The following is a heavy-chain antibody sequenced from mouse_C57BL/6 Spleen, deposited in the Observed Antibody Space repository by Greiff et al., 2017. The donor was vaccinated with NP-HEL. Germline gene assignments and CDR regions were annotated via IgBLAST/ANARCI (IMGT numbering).Heavy chain of an antibody. CDR2: ISSGGDYI. V-gene: IGHV5-9-1*02. Sequence: EVHLVESGEGLVKPGGSLKLSCAASGFTFSSYAMSWVRQTPEKRLEWVAYISSGGDYIYYADTVKGRFTISRDNARNTLYLQMSSLKSEDTAMYYCTRDKIYYGSSFDYWGQGTTLTVSS. J-gene: IGHJ2*01. CDR1: GFTFSSYA. D-gene: IGHD1-1*01. CDR3: TRDKIYYGSSFDY.